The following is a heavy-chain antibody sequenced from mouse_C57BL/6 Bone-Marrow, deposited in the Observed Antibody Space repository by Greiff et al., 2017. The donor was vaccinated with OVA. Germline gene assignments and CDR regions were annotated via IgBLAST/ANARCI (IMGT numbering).Heavy chain of an antibody. CDR1: GFSLTSYA. J-gene: IGHJ4*01. D-gene: IGHD1-1*01. V-gene: IGHV2-9-1*01. CDR2: IWTGGGT. CDR3: ARPSTVVAYYYAMDY. Sequence: VMLVESGPGLVAPSQSLSITRTVSGFSLTSYAISWVRQPPGKGLEWLGVIWTGGGTNSNSALKSRLSISKDNSKSQVFLKMNSLQTDDTARYYCARPSTVVAYYYAMDYWGQGTSVTVSS.